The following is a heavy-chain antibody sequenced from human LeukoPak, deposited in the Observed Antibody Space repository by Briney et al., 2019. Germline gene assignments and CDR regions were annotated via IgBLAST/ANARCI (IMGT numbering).Heavy chain of an antibody. CDR1: GCPFSDFS. J-gene: IGHJ4*02. D-gene: IGHD2-8*01. CDR3: AKQSYARSLGE. V-gene: IGHV3-23*01. Sequence: GGSRRLSCARSGCPFSDFSMSWVRQAPGKGLEWISTTNSGGTSTYYAESVKGRFTISRDNSKNTLYLQMSSLRVEDTAVYYCAKQSYARSLGEGGPGTLVSVSS. CDR2: TNSGGTST.